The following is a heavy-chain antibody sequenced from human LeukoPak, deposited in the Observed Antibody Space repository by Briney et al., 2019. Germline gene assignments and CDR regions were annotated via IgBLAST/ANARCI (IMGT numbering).Heavy chain of an antibody. CDR2: MNPNSGNT. CDR1: GYTFTSYD. D-gene: IGHD5-24*01. V-gene: IGHV1-8*03. J-gene: IGHJ4*02. Sequence: GASVKVSCKASGYTFTSYDINWVRQATGQGLEWMGWMNPNSGNTGYAQKFQGRVTITTDESTSTAYMELSSLRSEDTAVYYCAREEMATFDWGQGTLVTVST. CDR3: AREEMATFD.